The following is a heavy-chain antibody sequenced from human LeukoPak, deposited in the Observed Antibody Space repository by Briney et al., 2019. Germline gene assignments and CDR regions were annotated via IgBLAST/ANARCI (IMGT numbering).Heavy chain of an antibody. D-gene: IGHD1-26*01. CDR2: INPNNGGT. Sequence: ASVKVSCKASGGTFSSYAISWVRQAPGQGLEWMGQINPNNGGTNYAQKFQGRVTMTGDTSISTAYMELSSLRSDDTAVYYCTRESGSYHGNDFWGQGTLVTVSS. J-gene: IGHJ4*02. CDR1: GGTFSSYA. V-gene: IGHV1-2*06. CDR3: TRESGSYHGNDF.